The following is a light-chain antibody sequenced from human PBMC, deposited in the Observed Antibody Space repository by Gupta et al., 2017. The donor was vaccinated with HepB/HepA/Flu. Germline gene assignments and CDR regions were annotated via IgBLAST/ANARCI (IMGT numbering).Light chain of an antibody. Sequence: QSVLTQPPAASGTPGQRVTTSCSGSSSNIGSNYVYWYQQPPGTAPNLLIYRNNRRPSGVPGRFSGSKSGTAASLAISVLRAEEEADYYCAAWDDSMSGVFGGGTKLTVL. CDR3: AAWDDSMSGV. V-gene: IGLV1-47*01. CDR2: RNN. CDR1: SSNIGSNY. J-gene: IGLJ3*02.